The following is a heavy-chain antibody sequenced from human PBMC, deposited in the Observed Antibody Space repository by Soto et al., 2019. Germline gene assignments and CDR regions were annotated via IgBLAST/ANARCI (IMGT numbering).Heavy chain of an antibody. CDR1: GYTLTELS. D-gene: IGHD3-10*01. Sequence: QVQLVQSGAEVKKPGASVKVSCKVSGYTLTELSMHGVRQAPGKGLEWMGGFDPEDGETIYAQKFQGRVTMTEVTSTDTAYMELSSLRSEDTAVYYCATVALGGESFSHFLDAFDICGQGTMVTVSS. CDR2: FDPEDGET. J-gene: IGHJ3*02. CDR3: ATVALGGESFSHFLDAFDI. V-gene: IGHV1-24*01.